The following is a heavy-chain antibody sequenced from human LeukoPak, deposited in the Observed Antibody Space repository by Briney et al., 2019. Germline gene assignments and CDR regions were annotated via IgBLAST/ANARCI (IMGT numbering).Heavy chain of an antibody. CDR3: ARLIPSSWYPYYYYYCMDV. V-gene: IGHV4-34*01. D-gene: IGHD6-13*01. J-gene: IGHJ6*03. CDR1: GGSFSGYY. CDR2: INHSGST. Sequence: PSETLSLTCAVYGGSFSGYYWSWIRQPPGKGLEWIGEINHSGSTNYNPSLKSRVTISVDTSKNQFSLKLSSVTAADTAVYYCARLIPSSWYPYYYYYCMDVWGKGTTVTVSS.